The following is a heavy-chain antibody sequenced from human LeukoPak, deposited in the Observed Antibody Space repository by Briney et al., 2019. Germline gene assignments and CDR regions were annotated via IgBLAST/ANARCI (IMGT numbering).Heavy chain of an antibody. D-gene: IGHD1-7*01. V-gene: IGHV3-23*01. J-gene: IGHJ4*02. Sequence: PGGSLRLSCAASGFTFSTFAMSWVRQDPGRGLEWVSSITGAGSTTYYPESVKGRFTISRGNSKNTLYLQMNSLRVEDTAVYFCVRDRNYFEALQRSYWGQGTLATVSS. CDR3: VRDRNYFEALQRSY. CDR2: ITGAGSTT. CDR1: GFTFSTFA.